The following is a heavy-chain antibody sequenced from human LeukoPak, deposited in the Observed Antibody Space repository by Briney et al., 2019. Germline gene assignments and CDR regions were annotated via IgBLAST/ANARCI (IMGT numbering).Heavy chain of an antibody. D-gene: IGHD3-10*01. V-gene: IGHV1-18*01. CDR1: GYTFTSYG. CDR3: ARDLGITMVRGVINPNY. Sequence: ASVTVSCKASGYTFTSYGISWVRQAPGQGLEWMGWISAYNGNTNYAQKLQGRVTMTTDTSTSTAYMELRSLRSDDTAVYYCARDLGITMVRGVINPNYWGQGTLVTVSS. CDR2: ISAYNGNT. J-gene: IGHJ4*02.